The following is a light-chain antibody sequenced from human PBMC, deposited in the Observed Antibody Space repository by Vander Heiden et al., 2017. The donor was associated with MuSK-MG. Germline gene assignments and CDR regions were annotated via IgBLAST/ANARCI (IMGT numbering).Light chain of an antibody. J-gene: IGLJ3*02. V-gene: IGLV1-47*01. CDR3: ASWDDKLSVLV. Sequence: QSVLTPPLSPSGTPGPRVTISCSGSTSNIGSNYVNGYQQLPGTAPKLLIFGDDRRPSGVPDRFSGSKSGTSAYLAISRLRSEDEADYDGASWDDKLSVLVLGGGTKLTVL. CDR1: TSNIGSNY. CDR2: GDD.